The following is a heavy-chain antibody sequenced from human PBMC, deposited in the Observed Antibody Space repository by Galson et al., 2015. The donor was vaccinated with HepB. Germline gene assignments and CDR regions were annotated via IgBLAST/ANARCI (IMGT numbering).Heavy chain of an antibody. J-gene: IGHJ3*02. V-gene: IGHV3-11*06. CDR2: ISTSSTYT. Sequence: SLRLSCAASGFTFSDYYMSWIRQAPGKGLEWVSYISTSSTYTKYVDSVKGRFTISRDNAKNSLYLEINSLRAEDTAVYYCAREYGDSRWAFDIWGQGTMVTVSS. CDR1: GFTFSDYY. CDR3: AREYGDSRWAFDI. D-gene: IGHD4-17*01.